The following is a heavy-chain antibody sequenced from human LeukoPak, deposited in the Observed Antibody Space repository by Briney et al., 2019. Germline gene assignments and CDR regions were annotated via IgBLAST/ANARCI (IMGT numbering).Heavy chain of an antibody. CDR3: AKDAIVGATNAEYFQN. Sequence: GGSLRLSCAASGFTFSSYAMSWVRQAPGKGLEWVSAISGSGGSTYYADSVKGRFTISRDNSKNTLYLQMNSLRAEDTAVYYCAKDAIVGATNAEYFQNWGQGTLVTVSS. CDR2: ISGSGGST. V-gene: IGHV3-23*01. CDR1: GFTFSSYA. J-gene: IGHJ1*01. D-gene: IGHD1-26*01.